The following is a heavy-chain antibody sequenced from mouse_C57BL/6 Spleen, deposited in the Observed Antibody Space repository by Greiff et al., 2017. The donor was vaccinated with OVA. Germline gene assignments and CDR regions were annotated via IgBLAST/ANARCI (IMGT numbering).Heavy chain of an antibody. CDR1: GYSFTDYN. V-gene: IGHV1-39*01. CDR3: EGGGGRGYYFDY. Sequence: EVQLQQSGPELVKPGASVKISCKASGYSFTDYNMNWVKQSNGKSLEWIGVINPNYGTTSYNQKFKGKATLTVDQSSSTAYMQRNSLTSEDSAVYCCEGGGGRGYYFDYWGQGTTLTVSS. CDR2: INPNYGTT. D-gene: IGHD3-3*01. J-gene: IGHJ2*01.